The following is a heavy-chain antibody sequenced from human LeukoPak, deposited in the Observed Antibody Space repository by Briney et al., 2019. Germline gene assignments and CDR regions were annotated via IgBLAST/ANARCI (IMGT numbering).Heavy chain of an antibody. V-gene: IGHV4-34*01. J-gene: IGHJ6*02. D-gene: IGHD3-10*01. Sequence: SETLSLTCAVYGGSFSSYYWSWIRQPPGKGLEWIGEINHGGSTNYNPSLKSRVTISVDTSKKQFSLKLSSVTAADTAVYYCARAIRGVMIVYYYYGLDVWGQGTTVTVSS. CDR1: GGSFSSYY. CDR2: INHGGST. CDR3: ARAIRGVMIVYYYYGLDV.